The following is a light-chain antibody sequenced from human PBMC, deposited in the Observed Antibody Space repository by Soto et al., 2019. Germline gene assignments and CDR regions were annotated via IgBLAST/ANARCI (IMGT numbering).Light chain of an antibody. J-gene: IGKJ1*01. CDR2: KAS. V-gene: IGKV1-5*03. Sequence: DIQMTQSPSTLSGSVGDRVTITCRASQTISSWLAWYQQKPGKAPKLLIYKASTLKSGVPSRFSGSGSGTEFTRTISSLQPDDFATSYCQHYNSDSEAFGQGTKV. CDR1: QTISSW. CDR3: QHYNSDSEA.